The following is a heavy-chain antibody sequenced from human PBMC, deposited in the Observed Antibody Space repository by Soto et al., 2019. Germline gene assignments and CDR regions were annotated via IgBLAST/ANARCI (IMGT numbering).Heavy chain of an antibody. CDR3: ARDKDRPQLGGTYYYIMDV. J-gene: IGHJ6*02. D-gene: IGHD3-3*02. CDR1: GGSFSTAA. V-gene: IGHV1-69*13. Sequence: SVKVSCKASGGSFSTAAISWVRQAPGQGLDWMGGIMPIFRTADYAQKFQGRVTITADESTSTVYLELSSLRSEDTAVYYCARDKDRPQLGGTYYYIMDVWGQGTTVTVSS. CDR2: IMPIFRTA.